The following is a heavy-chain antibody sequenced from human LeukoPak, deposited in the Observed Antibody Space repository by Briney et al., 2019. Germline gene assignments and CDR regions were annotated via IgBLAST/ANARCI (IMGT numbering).Heavy chain of an antibody. CDR3: ARGEWELLSHYWYFDL. V-gene: IGHV4-39*01. CDR2: IYYSGST. CDR1: GGSISSSGYY. D-gene: IGHD1-26*01. Sequence: SETLSLTCTVSGGSISSSGYYWGWIRQPPGKGLEWIGSIYYSGSTYYNPSLKSRVTISVDTSKNQFSLKLSSVTAADTAVYYCARGEWELLSHYWYFDLWGRGTLVTVSS. J-gene: IGHJ2*01.